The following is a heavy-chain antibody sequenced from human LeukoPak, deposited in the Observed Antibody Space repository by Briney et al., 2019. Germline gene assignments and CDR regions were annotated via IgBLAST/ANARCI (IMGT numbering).Heavy chain of an antibody. CDR1: GDSISSGGYS. J-gene: IGHJ4*02. CDR3: ARVTTVTTFDY. D-gene: IGHD4-11*01. V-gene: IGHV4-30-2*01. Sequence: SQTLSLTCAVSGDSISSGGYSWSWIRQPPGKGLEWIGYIYHSGTTYYNPSLKSRVTILVDRSKNQFSLKLGSVTAADTAVYYCARVTTVTTFDYWGQGTLVSVSS. CDR2: IYHSGTT.